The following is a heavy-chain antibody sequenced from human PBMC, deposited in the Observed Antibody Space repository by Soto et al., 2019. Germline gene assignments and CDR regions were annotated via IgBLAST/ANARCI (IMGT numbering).Heavy chain of an antibody. CDR3: ARQGGLYYDSSGYLY. D-gene: IGHD3-22*01. CDR2: IYPGYSDT. J-gene: IGHJ4*02. V-gene: IGHV5-51*01. CDR1: AYIFTSYW. Sequence: GASLKISCKGSAYIFTSYWIGWVRQMPGKGLQRMGIIYPGYSDTRYSPSFQGQVTISADKSISTAYLQWSTLKASDTAMYYCARQGGLYYDSSGYLYWGQGTLVTVSS.